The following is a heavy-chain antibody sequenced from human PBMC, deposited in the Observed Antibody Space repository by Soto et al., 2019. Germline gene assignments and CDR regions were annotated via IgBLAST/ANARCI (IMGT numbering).Heavy chain of an antibody. D-gene: IGHD3-22*01. CDR1: GFTISSYA. CDR3: ARAGYDSSGPTKYYFDY. V-gene: IGHV3-30-3*01. Sequence: GGSLRLSCAASGFTISSYAMHWVRQAPGKGLEWVAVISYDGSNKYYADSVKGRFTISRDNSKNTLYLQMNSLRAEDTAVYCCARAGYDSSGPTKYYFDYWGQGTLVTVSS. CDR2: ISYDGSNK. J-gene: IGHJ4*02.